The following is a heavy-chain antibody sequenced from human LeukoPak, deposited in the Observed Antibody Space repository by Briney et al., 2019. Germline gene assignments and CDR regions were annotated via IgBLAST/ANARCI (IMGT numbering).Heavy chain of an antibody. CDR2: ISYDGSNK. CDR1: GFTFSSYA. J-gene: IGHJ4*01. V-gene: IGHV3-30-3*01. CDR3: AREFNTVIKGPVDY. Sequence: GRSLRLSCAASGFTFSSYAMHWVRQAPGKGLEWVAVISYDGSNKYYADSVKGRFTISRDNSKNTLYLQMNSLRAEDTAVYYCAREFNTVIKGPVDYRGKVILAT. D-gene: IGHD4-23*01.